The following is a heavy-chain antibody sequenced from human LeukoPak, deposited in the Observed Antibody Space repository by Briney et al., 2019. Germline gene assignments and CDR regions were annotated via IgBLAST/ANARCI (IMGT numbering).Heavy chain of an antibody. CDR2: IYHSGST. CDR3: ARVLYDSSGYPASQTPGDAFDI. D-gene: IGHD3-22*01. CDR1: GGSISSSNW. V-gene: IGHV4-4*02. J-gene: IGHJ3*02. Sequence: SGTLSLTCAVSGGSISSSNWWSWVRQPPGKGLEWIGEIYHSGSTNYNPSLKSRVTTSVDKPKNQSSLKLSSVTAADTAVYYCARVLYDSSGYPASQTPGDAFDIWGQGTMVTVSS.